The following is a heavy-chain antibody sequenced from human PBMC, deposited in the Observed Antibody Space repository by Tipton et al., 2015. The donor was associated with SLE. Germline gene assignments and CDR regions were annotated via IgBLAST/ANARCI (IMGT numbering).Heavy chain of an antibody. CDR1: GDSINNYY. CDR3: ARLSRMVAVENYYYHSLDV. J-gene: IGHJ6*02. V-gene: IGHV4-4*07. D-gene: IGHD3-10*01. Sequence: TLSLTCIVSGDSINNYYWSWIRQPAGKGLEWIGRVYPGGSTNYNPSLNSRVTISVDTSKNQFSLKLSSSTAADTATYYCARLSRMVAVENYYYHSLDVWGQGTAVTVS. CDR2: VYPGGST.